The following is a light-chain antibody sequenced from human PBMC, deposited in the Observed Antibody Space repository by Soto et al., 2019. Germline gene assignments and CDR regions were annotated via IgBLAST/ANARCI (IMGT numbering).Light chain of an antibody. CDR2: QDS. CDR1: KLGDKY. CDR3: QAWDSSIYV. V-gene: IGLV3-1*01. J-gene: IGLJ1*01. Sequence: SSELTQPPSVSVSPGQTASITCSGGKLGDKYACWYQQKPGQSPVLVIYQDSKRPSGIPERFSGSNSGNTATLTISGTQAMDEADYYCQAWDSSIYVFGTGTKLTVL.